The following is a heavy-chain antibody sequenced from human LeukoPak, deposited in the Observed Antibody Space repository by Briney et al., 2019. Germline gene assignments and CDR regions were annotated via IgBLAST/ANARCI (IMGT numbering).Heavy chain of an antibody. CDR1: GFTFRSYA. J-gene: IGHJ4*02. V-gene: IGHV3-23*01. CDR2: ISGSGGST. CDR3: GREYASSGYCDS. D-gene: IGHD3-22*01. Sequence: GGSLRLSCAASGFTFRSYAMSWVRQAPGKGLEWVSAISGSGGSTYYADSVKGRFTISRDNSKNTLYLQMNSLRAEETAVYYCGREYASSGYCDSWGQGTLVTVSS.